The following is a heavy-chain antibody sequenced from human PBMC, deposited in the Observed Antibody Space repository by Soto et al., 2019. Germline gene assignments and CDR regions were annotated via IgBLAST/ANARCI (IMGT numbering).Heavy chain of an antibody. CDR3: ARRNYGEEGYFFDF. V-gene: IGHV4-59*08. D-gene: IGHD4-17*01. CDR2: IYDSGTT. CDR1: GGSITGYY. Sequence: QVQLRESGPGLVRPSETLSLTCTVSGGSITGYYWSWIRQPPGKGLEWIGYIYDSGTTNYNAALKNRVTISEDTSKNKFSLNLRTVTSADTAVYYCARRNYGEEGYFFDFWGQGHLVTVAS. J-gene: IGHJ4*02.